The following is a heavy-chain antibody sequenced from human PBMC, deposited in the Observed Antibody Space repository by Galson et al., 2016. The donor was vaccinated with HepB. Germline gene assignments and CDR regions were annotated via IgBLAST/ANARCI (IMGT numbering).Heavy chain of an antibody. CDR2: VNSDGSLT. CDR1: GFTFGNFW. J-gene: IGHJ5*02. Sequence: SLRLSCAASGFTFGNFWVHWVRQAPGTGLLWVSRVNSDGSLTTYADSVKGRFTTSRDNSKNTLYLQMNSHRAEDTAIYYWAKDDRITPSGNWFDPWGRGTLFTVSS. D-gene: IGHD1-14*01. V-gene: IGHV3-74*03. CDR3: AKDDRITPSGNWFDP.